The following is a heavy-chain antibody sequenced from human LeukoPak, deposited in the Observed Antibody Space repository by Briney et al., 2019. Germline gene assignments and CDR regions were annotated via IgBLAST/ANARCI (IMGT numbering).Heavy chain of an antibody. V-gene: IGHV3-7*01. CDR1: GFTFSNYW. CDR3: ARDDPSSSWYSDNWFDP. CDR2: IKQDGSEK. J-gene: IGHJ5*02. D-gene: IGHD6-13*01. Sequence: PGGSLRLSCEGSGFTFSNYWMGWVRQAPGKGLEWVANIKQDGSEKYYVDSVKGRFTISRDNAKNSLYLQMNSLRAEDTAVYYCARDDPSSSWYSDNWFDPWGQGTLVTVSS.